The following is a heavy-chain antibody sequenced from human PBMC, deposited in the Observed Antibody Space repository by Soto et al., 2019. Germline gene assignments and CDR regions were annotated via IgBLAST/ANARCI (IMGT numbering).Heavy chain of an antibody. D-gene: IGHD1-20*01. Sequence: QVQLVQSGAEVKKPGSSVKVSCKASGGTFSSYAINWVRQAPGQGLEWMGGIIPIFGTADYAQKFQGRVTIXXDESTSTAYMELSSLRSEDTAVYYCASRLTGSPNYYYGMDVWGQGTTVTVSS. CDR2: IIPIFGTA. CDR3: ASRLTGSPNYYYGMDV. J-gene: IGHJ6*02. V-gene: IGHV1-69*05. CDR1: GGTFSSYA.